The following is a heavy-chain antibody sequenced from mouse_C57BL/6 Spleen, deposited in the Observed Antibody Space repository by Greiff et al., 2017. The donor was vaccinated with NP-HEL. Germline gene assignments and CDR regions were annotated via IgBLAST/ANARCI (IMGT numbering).Heavy chain of an antibody. V-gene: IGHV5-6*01. Sequence: DVQLVESGGDLVKPGGSLKLSCAASGFTFSSYGMSWVRQTPDERLEWVATISSGGSYTYYPDSVKGRFTISRDNAKNTLYLQMSSLKSEDTAMYYCASLSDYWGQGTTLTVSS. CDR1: GFTFSSYG. CDR3: ASLSDY. CDR2: ISSGGSYT. J-gene: IGHJ2*01.